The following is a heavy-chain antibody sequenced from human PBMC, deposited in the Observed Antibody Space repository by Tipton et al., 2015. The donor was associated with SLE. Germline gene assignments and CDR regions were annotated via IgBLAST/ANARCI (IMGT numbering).Heavy chain of an antibody. V-gene: IGHV3-21*01. CDR3: AREADRDYYYYGMDV. Sequence: SLRLSCAASGFTFSSYSMNWVRQAPGKGLGWVSSISSSSSYIYYADSVKGRFTISRDNAKNSLYLQMNSLRAEDTAVYYCAREADRDYYYYGMDVWDQGP. J-gene: IGHJ6*02. CDR1: GFTFSSYS. D-gene: IGHD2-15*01. CDR2: ISSSSSYI.